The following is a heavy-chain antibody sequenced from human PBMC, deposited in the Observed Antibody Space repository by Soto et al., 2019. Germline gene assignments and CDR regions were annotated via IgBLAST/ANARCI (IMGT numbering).Heavy chain of an antibody. CDR2: IYSGGST. J-gene: IGHJ3*02. CDR1: GFTVSSNY. D-gene: IGHD3-9*01. V-gene: IGHV3-66*01. CDR3: ARDQRGYDILTGYDAFDI. Sequence: GESLKISCAASGFTVSSNYMSWVRQAPGKGLEWVSVIYSGGSTYYADSVKGRFTISRDNSKNTLYLQMNSLRAEDTAVYYCARDQRGYDILTGYDAFDIWGQGTMVTVSS.